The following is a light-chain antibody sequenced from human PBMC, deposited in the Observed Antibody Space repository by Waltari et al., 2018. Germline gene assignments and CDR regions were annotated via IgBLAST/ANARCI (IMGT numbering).Light chain of an antibody. Sequence: DIQMTQSPSTLSASVGDRVTITCRASQSINRWLAWYQQKPGQAPNLLIFQTSNLESGGPSRFSGSESGTEFTLTISSLQPDDFATYYCQQYDTLSTFGPGTKVDVK. CDR2: QTS. V-gene: IGKV1-5*03. CDR1: QSINRW. J-gene: IGKJ3*01. CDR3: QQYDTLST.